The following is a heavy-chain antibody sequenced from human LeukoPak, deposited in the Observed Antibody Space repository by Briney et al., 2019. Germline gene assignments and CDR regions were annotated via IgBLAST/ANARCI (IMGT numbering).Heavy chain of an antibody. CDR1: GFTFRSFW. V-gene: IGHV3-7*01. Sequence: GGSLRLSCSGFGFTFRSFWMGWVRQAPGKGLEWVANIKFDGTATNYVDSVKGRFTISRDNAKNSLYLQMNSLRAEDTAVYYCARGESTEPYDYWGQGTLVTVSS. CDR3: ARGESTEPYDY. J-gene: IGHJ4*02. CDR2: IKFDGTAT. D-gene: IGHD1-14*01.